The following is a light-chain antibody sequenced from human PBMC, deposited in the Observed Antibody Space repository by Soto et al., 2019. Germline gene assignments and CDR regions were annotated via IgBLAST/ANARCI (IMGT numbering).Light chain of an antibody. J-gene: IGKJ1*01. Sequence: DIQMTQSPSSVSASVGDRVTITCRASQGISSWLAWYQQKPGKAPKLLIYDASRLESGVPPRFSGSGSGTEFTLTISNLQPDDFATDYCQQYDNFSTFGQGTKVDI. V-gene: IGKV1-5*01. CDR1: QGISSW. CDR2: DAS. CDR3: QQYDNFST.